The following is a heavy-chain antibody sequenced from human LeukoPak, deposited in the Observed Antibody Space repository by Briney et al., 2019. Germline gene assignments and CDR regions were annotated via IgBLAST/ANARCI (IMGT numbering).Heavy chain of an antibody. CDR3: ARDREEYYYDSSGYCP. CDR1: GFTFSSYS. CDR2: ISSSSSYI. Sequence: GGSLRLSCAASGFTFSSYSMNWVRQAPGKGLEWVSSISSSSSYIYYADSVKGRFTISRDNAKNSLYLQMNSLRAEDTAVYYCARDREEYYYDSSGYCPWGQGTLVTVSS. J-gene: IGHJ5*02. D-gene: IGHD3-22*01. V-gene: IGHV3-21*01.